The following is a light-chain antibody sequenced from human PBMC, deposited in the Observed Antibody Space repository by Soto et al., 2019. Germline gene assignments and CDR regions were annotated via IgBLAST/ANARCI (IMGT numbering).Light chain of an antibody. V-gene: IGKV3-15*01. J-gene: IGKJ1*01. CDR1: QSVSSK. Sequence: EIVMTQSPATLSVSPGERANLSCRASQSVSSKLAWYQQKPGQAPRVLIFGASTRATGIPARFSGSGSGTEFTLTISSLQSEDFAVYYCQHYNDWPPTWTFGQGTSVEIK. CDR3: QHYNDWPPTWT. CDR2: GAS.